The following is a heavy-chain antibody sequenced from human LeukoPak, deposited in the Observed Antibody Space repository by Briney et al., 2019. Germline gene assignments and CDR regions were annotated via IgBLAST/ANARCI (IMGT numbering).Heavy chain of an antibody. CDR2: INPSVGTT. CDR3: ARVGSSRWNQYYYYMDL. V-gene: IGHV1-46*01. CDR1: GYTFTNYY. J-gene: IGHJ6*03. Sequence: ASVKVSCKASGYTFTNYYIHWVRQAPGQGLDWMGTINPSVGTTRSAQGRVTLTRDTSTNTVYMELRSLRSDDTAVYYCARVGSSRWNQYYYYMDLWGRGTTVTVSS. D-gene: IGHD6-13*01.